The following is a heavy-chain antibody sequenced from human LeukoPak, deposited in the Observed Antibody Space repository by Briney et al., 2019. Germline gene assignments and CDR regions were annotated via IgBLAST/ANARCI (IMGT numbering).Heavy chain of an antibody. D-gene: IGHD4-11*01. CDR1: GGSISGYY. CDR2: IYNSGIT. J-gene: IGHJ5*01. V-gene: IGHV4-59*08. Sequence: SATLSLTCTVSGGSISGYYWTWVRQLPGKGLEWIGYIYNSGITNYNPYLKSRVTLSVDTSKNQFSLRLTSVTAADTAVYYCARSVPSLDYLFDSWGHGTLVTVSS. CDR3: ARSVPSLDYLFDS.